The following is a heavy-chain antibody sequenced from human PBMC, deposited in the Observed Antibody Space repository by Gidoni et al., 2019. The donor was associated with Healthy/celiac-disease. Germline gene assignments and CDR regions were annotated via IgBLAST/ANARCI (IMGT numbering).Heavy chain of an antibody. J-gene: IGHJ6*02. CDR1: GFPFSSYS. V-gene: IGHV3-21*01. Sequence: EVQLVESGGGLVKPGGSLRLSCAASGFPFSSYSMNWVRQAPGKGLEWVSSISSSSSYIYYADSVKGRFTISRDNAKNSLYLKMNSLRAEDTAVYYCARAYCGGDCYPEQYYYGMDVWGQGTTVTVSS. CDR2: ISSSSSYI. CDR3: ARAYCGGDCYPEQYYYGMDV. D-gene: IGHD2-21*02.